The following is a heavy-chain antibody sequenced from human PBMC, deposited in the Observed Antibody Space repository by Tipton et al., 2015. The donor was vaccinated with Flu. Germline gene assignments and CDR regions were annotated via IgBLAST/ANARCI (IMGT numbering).Heavy chain of an antibody. CDR2: ISASGDTT. Sequence: LSLTCAASGFPFSTYAMSWVRQAPGKGLEWVAAISASGDTTYYTDSVKGRFTLSRDNSKNIVYLQMSSLRVDDTAVYYCTKYFDSYGAFDYWGQGTLVTISS. V-gene: IGHV3-23*01. CDR1: GFPFSTYA. D-gene: IGHD4/OR15-4a*01. CDR3: TKYFDSYGAFDY. J-gene: IGHJ4*02.